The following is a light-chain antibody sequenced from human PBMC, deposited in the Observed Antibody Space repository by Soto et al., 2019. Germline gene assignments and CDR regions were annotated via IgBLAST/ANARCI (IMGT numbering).Light chain of an antibody. CDR2: DVS. CDR1: SSDVGGYNY. Sequence: QSALTQPASVSGSPGQSITISCTGTSSDVGGYNYVSWYQQYPGKAPKLMIYDVSSRPSGVSNRFSGSKSGNTASLTISGLQVEDEADYSSTSNTTGATSVFGTGTKVPVL. CDR3: TSNTTGATSV. V-gene: IGLV2-14*01. J-gene: IGLJ1*01.